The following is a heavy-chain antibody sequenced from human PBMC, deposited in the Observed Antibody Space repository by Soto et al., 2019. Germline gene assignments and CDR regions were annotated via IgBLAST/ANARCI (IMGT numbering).Heavy chain of an antibody. Sequence: PGGSLRLSCAASGFTFSGSTLHWVRQASGKGLEWVGRIGCKANNYAAAYAVSLKGRFTISRDDSRNTAYLQMSSLKTEDTAVYYCARSALIIVVVPAAMDVWGQGTTVTVSS. J-gene: IGHJ6*02. CDR3: ARSALIIVVVPAAMDV. CDR2: IGCKANNYAA. CDR1: GFTFSGST. D-gene: IGHD2-2*01. V-gene: IGHV3-73*01.